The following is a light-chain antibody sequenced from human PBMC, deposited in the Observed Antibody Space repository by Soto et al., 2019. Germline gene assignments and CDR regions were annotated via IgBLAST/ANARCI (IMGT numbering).Light chain of an antibody. Sequence: DIQMTQSPSTLSASVGDRVTITCRASQTVGSWLAWYKQKQGTAPKXXIYDASTLESGVPSRFRGSGSGTEFTLTISSLKPDDFETYYCQQYDNYPLTFGGGTKVDIK. CDR1: QTVGSW. CDR3: QQYDNYPLT. CDR2: DAS. V-gene: IGKV1-5*01. J-gene: IGKJ4*01.